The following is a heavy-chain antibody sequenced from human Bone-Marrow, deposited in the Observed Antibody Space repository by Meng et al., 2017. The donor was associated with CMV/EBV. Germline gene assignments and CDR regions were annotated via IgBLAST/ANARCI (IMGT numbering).Heavy chain of an antibody. Sequence: SETLSLTCTVSGYSISSGYYWGWIRQPPGKGLEWIGEINHSGSTNYNPSLKSRVTISVDTSKNQFSLKLSSVTAADTAVYYCARRTTLFDYWGQGTLVTVSS. CDR1: GYSISSGYY. CDR2: INHSGST. D-gene: IGHD1-14*01. V-gene: IGHV4-38-2*02. J-gene: IGHJ4*02. CDR3: ARRTTLFDY.